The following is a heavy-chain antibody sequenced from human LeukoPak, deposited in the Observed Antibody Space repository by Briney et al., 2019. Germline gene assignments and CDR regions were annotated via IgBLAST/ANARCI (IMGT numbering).Heavy chain of an antibody. CDR3: ARVVYSGYDFRGAMDV. Sequence: SETLSLTCTISGGSISSYYWSWLRQPPGKGLEWIGYIHYTGSTNHNPYLKSRVTISVDTSKNQFSLKLSSVTAADTAVYYCARVVYSGYDFRGAMDVWGKGTTVTVSS. CDR1: GGSISSYY. CDR2: IHYTGST. J-gene: IGHJ6*03. V-gene: IGHV4-59*01. D-gene: IGHD5-12*01.